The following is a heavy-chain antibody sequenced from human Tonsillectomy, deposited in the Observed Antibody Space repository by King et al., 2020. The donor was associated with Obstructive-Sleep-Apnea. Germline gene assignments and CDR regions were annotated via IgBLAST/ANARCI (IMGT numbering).Heavy chain of an antibody. J-gene: IGHJ4*02. CDR2: IFYSGST. CDR1: GGSISRYY. D-gene: IGHD3-10*01. Sequence: PLQESGPGLVKPSETLSLTCTVSGGSISRYYWSWIRQPPGKGLEWIGYIFYSGSTNYNPSLKSRVSISVDTSNKRISLKLSSVTAADTAVYYCATWFGSGSRGDYWGQGTLVTVSS. V-gene: IGHV4-59*01. CDR3: ATWFGSGSRGDY.